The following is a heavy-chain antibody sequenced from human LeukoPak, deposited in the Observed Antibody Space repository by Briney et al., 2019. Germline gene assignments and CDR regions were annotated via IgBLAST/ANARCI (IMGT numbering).Heavy chain of an antibody. Sequence: SETLSLTCTVSGGSISSCYWSWIRQPAGKGLEWIGRIYTSGSTNYNPSLKSRVTMSVDTSKNQFSLKLSSVTAADTAVYYCARIRTVTGKYYYYGMDVWGQGTTVTVSS. V-gene: IGHV4-4*07. D-gene: IGHD4-17*01. CDR1: GGSISSCY. CDR3: ARIRTVTGKYYYYGMDV. J-gene: IGHJ6*02. CDR2: IYTSGST.